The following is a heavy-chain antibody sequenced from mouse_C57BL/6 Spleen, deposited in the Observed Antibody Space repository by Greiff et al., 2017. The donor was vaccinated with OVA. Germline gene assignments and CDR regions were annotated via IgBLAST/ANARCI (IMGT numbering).Heavy chain of an antibody. Sequence: DVHLVESGGDLVKPGGSLKLSCAASGYTFSSYGMYWVSQTPDKGLEWVAYISSGGSDTYYPDSVKGRVTISRDNAKNTLYLQMSRLRSEETAMDYCARPDYGRSYLGDDWGKGTTLTVSS. CDR3: ARPDYGRSYLGDD. D-gene: IGHD1-1*01. CDR2: ISSGGSDT. CDR1: GYTFSSYG. J-gene: IGHJ2*01. V-gene: IGHV5-6*01.